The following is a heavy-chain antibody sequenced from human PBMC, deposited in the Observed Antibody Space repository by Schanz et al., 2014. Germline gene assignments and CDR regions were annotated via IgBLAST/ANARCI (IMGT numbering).Heavy chain of an antibody. CDR3: ARGIGGYGANNYFDY. J-gene: IGHJ4*02. D-gene: IGHD5-12*01. CDR2: INTGSGDT. CDR1: GYTFTTYA. Sequence: QVQLVQPGAEVKKPGASVRVSCKASGYTFTTYAMSWVRQAPGQGLEWMGWINTGSGDTKYSQNFQGRVTITRDTSASTAYMELSSLRSEDTAVYSCARGIGGYGANNYFDYWGQGTLVTVSS. V-gene: IGHV1-3*04.